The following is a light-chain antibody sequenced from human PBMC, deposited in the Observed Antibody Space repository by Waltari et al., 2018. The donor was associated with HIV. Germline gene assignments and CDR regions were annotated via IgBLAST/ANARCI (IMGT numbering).Light chain of an antibody. Sequence: QPALPQPAPVSGSPGQSITISCPGTGSDVGVYNFVSWYQQHPGKAPKLMIYEVSKRPSGVSNRFSGSKSGNTASLTISGLQAEDEADYYCCSYAGSSTWVFGGGTKLTVL. CDR2: EVS. V-gene: IGLV2-23*02. CDR3: CSYAGSSTWV. CDR1: GSDVGVYNF. J-gene: IGLJ3*02.